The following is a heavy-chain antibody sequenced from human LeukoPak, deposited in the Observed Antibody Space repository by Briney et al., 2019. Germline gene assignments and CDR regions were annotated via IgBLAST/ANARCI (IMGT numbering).Heavy chain of an antibody. Sequence: RGSLRLSCAASGFTFRDFGMEWVRQAPGKGLEWVAFIRHDGSNTYYGDSVKGRFTISRDNSKNTLDLQMNSLTAEDTAMYYCVKDSYGPDNWGQGTLVTVSS. CDR3: VKDSYGPDN. CDR1: GFTFRDFG. D-gene: IGHD3-16*01. V-gene: IGHV3-30*02. J-gene: IGHJ4*02. CDR2: IRHDGSNT.